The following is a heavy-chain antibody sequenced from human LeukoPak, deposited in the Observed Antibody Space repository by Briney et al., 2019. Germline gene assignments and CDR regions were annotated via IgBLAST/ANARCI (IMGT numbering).Heavy chain of an antibody. J-gene: IGHJ4*02. CDR2: ISSSGSYI. CDR1: RFTFSSYS. V-gene: IGHV3-21*01. D-gene: IGHD6-19*01. Sequence: GGSLRLSCAASRFTFSSYSMNWVRQAPGMGLEWVSSISSSGSYIYYADSVKGRFTISRDNAKNSLYLQMNSLRGEDTAVYYCAREWEGIAVYWGQGTLVTVSS. CDR3: AREWEGIAVY.